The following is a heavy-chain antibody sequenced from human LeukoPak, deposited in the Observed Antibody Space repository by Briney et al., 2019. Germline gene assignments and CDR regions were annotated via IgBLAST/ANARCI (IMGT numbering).Heavy chain of an antibody. CDR2: ISGSDGST. Sequence: RGSLRLSCAASGFTFNIHAMNWVHHAPGKGLEWVSAISGSDGSTYYADSEKGRFTISRDSSKNTLYLQMNSLRAEDTAVYHCAKGKGYSSSSSDHWGQGTLVTVSS. J-gene: IGHJ5*02. V-gene: IGHV3-23*01. D-gene: IGHD6-6*01. CDR3: AKGKGYSSSSSDH. CDR1: GFTFNIHA.